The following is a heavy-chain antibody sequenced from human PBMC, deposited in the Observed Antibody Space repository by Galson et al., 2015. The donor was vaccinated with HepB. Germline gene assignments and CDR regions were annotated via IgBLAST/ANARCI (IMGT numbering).Heavy chain of an antibody. J-gene: IGHJ6*02. CDR3: ATKLDATRRDHYYYYGMDV. V-gene: IGHV1-69*13. Sequence: SVKVSCKPSGGTFSSYAISWVRQAPGQGREWMGGIIPIFGTANYAQKFQGRVTITADESTSTAYMELSSLRSEDTAVYYCATKLDATRRDHYYYYGMDVWGQGTTVTVSS. D-gene: IGHD1-1*01. CDR1: GGTFSSYA. CDR2: IIPIFGTA.